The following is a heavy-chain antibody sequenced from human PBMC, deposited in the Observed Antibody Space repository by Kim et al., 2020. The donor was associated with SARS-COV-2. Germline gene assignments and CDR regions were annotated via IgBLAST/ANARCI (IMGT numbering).Heavy chain of an antibody. CDR1: GFTFSTFG. Sequence: GGSLRLSCAASGFTFSTFGMNWVRQAPGKGLEWVSLITGSSDYISYAGSVKGRFTISRENAENSLYLQMNSLRAEDTAVYYCARGVFDYWGQGTLVTDSS. CDR2: ITGSSDYI. CDR3: ARGVFDY. V-gene: IGHV3-21*06. J-gene: IGHJ4*02. D-gene: IGHD3-16*01.